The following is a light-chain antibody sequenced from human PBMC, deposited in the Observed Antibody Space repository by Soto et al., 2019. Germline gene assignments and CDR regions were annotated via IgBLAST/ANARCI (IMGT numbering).Light chain of an antibody. CDR1: SSNIGAAYD. J-gene: IGLJ2*01. V-gene: IGLV1-40*01. CDR3: QSYDNSLSGVV. CDR2: DNS. Sequence: QSVLTQPPSVSGAPGQRVTISCTGSSSNIGAAYDVHWYQHLPGTAPKLLIYDNSNRPSGVPDRFSGSKSGTSASLAITGLQAEDEADYYCQSYDNSLSGVVFGGGTKSPS.